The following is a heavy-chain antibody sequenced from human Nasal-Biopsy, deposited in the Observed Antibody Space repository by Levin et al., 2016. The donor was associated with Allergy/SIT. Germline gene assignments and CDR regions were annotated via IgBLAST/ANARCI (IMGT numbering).Heavy chain of an antibody. J-gene: IGHJ3*02. CDR3: ARLRRGAFDI. CDR1: AYIFTNYW. Sequence: GESLKISCKASAYIFTNYWFGWVRQMPGRGLEWMGIIYSGDSDVIYSPSFQGHVSISVDQSINTAYVQWTNLKASDTAMYFCARLRRGAFDIVGPRDSGHRLF. V-gene: IGHV5-51*01. CDR2: IYSGDSDV.